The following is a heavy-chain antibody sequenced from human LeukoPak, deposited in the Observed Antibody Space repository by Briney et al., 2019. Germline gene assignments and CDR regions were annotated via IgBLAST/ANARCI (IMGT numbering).Heavy chain of an antibody. CDR1: GGSISSYY. V-gene: IGHV4-4*07. CDR3: ARDGGMVRGVIKFFDY. D-gene: IGHD3-10*01. CDR2: IYTSGST. Sequence: KPSETLSLTCTVSGGSISSYYWSWIRQPAGKGLEWIGRIYTSGSTNYNPSLKSRVTMSVDTSKNQFSLKLSSVTAADTAVYYCARDGGMVRGVIKFFDYWGQGTLVTVSS. J-gene: IGHJ4*02.